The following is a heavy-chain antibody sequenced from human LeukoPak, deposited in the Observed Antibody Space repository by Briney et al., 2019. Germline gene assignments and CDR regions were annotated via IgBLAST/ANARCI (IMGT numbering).Heavy chain of an antibody. CDR1: GFTFSSYW. D-gene: IGHD1/OR15-1a*01. J-gene: IGHJ4*02. Sequence: GGSLRLSCAASGFTFSSYWMSWVRPAPGQGLAGVANIREDRSVQNYVDSVKGRFTVSRDNPKNSVYLQMSSLRAEDTAVYYCLVTTRSRGFDDWCQGTLVTVSS. CDR2: IREDRSVQ. CDR3: LVTTRSRGFDD. V-gene: IGHV3-7*01.